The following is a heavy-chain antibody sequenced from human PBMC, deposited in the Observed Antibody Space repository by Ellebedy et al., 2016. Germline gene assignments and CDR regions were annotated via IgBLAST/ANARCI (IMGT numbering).Heavy chain of an antibody. CDR3: AASGYDYDAFDI. V-gene: IGHV3-23*01. D-gene: IGHD5-12*01. Sequence: GESLKISXAASGFTFSSYAMSWVRQAPGKGLEWVSAISGSGGSTYYADSVKGRFTISRDNSKNTLYLQMNSLRAEDTAVYYCAASGYDYDAFDIWGQGTMVTVSS. J-gene: IGHJ3*02. CDR1: GFTFSSYA. CDR2: ISGSGGST.